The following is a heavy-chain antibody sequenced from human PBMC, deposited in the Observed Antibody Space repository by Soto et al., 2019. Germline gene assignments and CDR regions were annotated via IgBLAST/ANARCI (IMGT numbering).Heavy chain of an antibody. V-gene: IGHV2-5*02. J-gene: IGHJ4*02. CDR3: VHRGYMYGNWDHGYFDY. Sequence: QITLKESGPTRVRPTQTLALTCTFSGFSRTTSGVGVAWIRKTPGKDLEWLAVIYLDDDKRYSPSLKSRLTITQDTPKYQVVLTRADMDPVYTATYFCVHRGYMYGNWDHGYFDYWGQGTLVTVSS. D-gene: IGHD5-18*01. CDR2: IYLDDDK. CDR1: GFSRTTSGVG.